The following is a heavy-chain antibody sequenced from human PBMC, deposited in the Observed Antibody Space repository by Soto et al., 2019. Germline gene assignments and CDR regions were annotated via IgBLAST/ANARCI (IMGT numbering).Heavy chain of an antibody. D-gene: IGHD6-19*01. CDR2: ISYDGSNK. V-gene: IGHV3-30*18. Sequence: GGSLRLSCAASGFTFSSYGMHWVRQAPGKGLEWVAVISYDGSNKYYADSVKGRFTISRDNSKNTLYLQMNSLRAEDTAVYYCAKEARSGWAEYYFDYWGQGTLVTVSS. CDR3: AKEARSGWAEYYFDY. J-gene: IGHJ4*02. CDR1: GFTFSSYG.